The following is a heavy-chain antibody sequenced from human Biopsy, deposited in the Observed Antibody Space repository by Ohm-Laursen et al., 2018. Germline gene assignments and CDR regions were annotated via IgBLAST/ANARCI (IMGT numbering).Heavy chain of an antibody. D-gene: IGHD1-26*01. CDR3: ARDGIVGARFNAFDI. J-gene: IGHJ3*02. V-gene: IGHV3-30*03. CDR1: GFTFTSYA. CDR2: ISYDGSGE. Sequence: SLRLSCAASGFTFTSYAMHWVRQAPGKGLEWVAVISYDGSGEYYADSLQGRFIISRDNLKNTVDLQMNSLRAEDTAVYYCARDGIVGARFNAFDIWGQGTMVTVSS.